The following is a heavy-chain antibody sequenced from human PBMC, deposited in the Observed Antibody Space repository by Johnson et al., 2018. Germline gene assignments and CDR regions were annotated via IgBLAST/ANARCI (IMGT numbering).Heavy chain of an antibody. CDR2: INPSGGST. V-gene: IGHV1-46*01. CDR3: ARDNLYDYDSRAYYFGGYFQH. J-gene: IGHJ1*01. Sequence: QVQLVQSGAEVKKPGASVKVSCKASGYTFTSYYMHWVRQAPGQGLEWMGIINPSGGSTSYAQKFQGRVTMTRDTSTSTVYMELSSRRSEDTAVYYCARDNLYDYDSRAYYFGGYFQHWGQGTLVTVSS. D-gene: IGHD3-22*01. CDR1: GYTFTSYY.